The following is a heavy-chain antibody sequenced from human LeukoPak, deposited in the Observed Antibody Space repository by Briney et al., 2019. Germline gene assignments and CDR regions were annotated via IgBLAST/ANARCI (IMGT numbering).Heavy chain of an antibody. V-gene: IGHV1-69*13. CDR2: IIPIFGTA. D-gene: IGHD2-15*01. CDR1: GGTFSSYA. Sequence: ASVKVSCKASGGTFSSYAISWVRQAPGQGLEWMGGIIPIFGTANYAQKFQGRVTITADESTSTAYMELSSLRSEDTAVYYCARGGIAATGPDAFDIWGRGTMVTVSS. J-gene: IGHJ3*02. CDR3: ARGGIAATGPDAFDI.